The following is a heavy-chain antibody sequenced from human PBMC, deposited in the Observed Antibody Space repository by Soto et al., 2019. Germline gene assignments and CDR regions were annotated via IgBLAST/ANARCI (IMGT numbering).Heavy chain of an antibody. CDR1: GGTFSSYA. D-gene: IGHD6-13*01. CDR3: ARGLAAELKYGMDV. V-gene: IGHV1-69*13. Sequence: SVKVSCKASGGTFSSYAISWVRQAPGQGLEWMGGIIPIFGTANYAQKFQGRVTITADESTSTAYMELSSLRSEDTAAYYCARGLAAELKYGMDVWGQGTTVTVSS. J-gene: IGHJ6*02. CDR2: IIPIFGTA.